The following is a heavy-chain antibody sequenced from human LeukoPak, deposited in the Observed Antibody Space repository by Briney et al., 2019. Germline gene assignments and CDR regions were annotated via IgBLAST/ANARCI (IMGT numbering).Heavy chain of an antibody. V-gene: IGHV3-30*02. CDR3: AKSGGYYDSSGYYYSWFDP. CDR1: GFTFSSYG. D-gene: IGHD3-22*01. CDR2: IRYDGSNK. J-gene: IGHJ5*02. Sequence: GGSLRLSCAASGFTFSSYGMHRVRQAPGKGLEWVAFIRYDGSNKYYADSVKGRFTISRDNSKNTLYLQMNSLRAEDTAVYYCAKSGGYYDSSGYYYSWFDPWGQGTLVTVPS.